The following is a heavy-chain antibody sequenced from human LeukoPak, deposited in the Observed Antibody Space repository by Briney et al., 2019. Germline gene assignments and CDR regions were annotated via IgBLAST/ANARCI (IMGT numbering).Heavy chain of an antibody. J-gene: IGHJ4*02. Sequence: SETLSLTCTVSGGSISSYYWSWIRQPAGKGLEWIGRIYTSGSTNYNPSLKSRVTISVDTSKNQFSLKLSSVTAADTAVYYCARRKTLWSLYYFDYWGQGTLVTVSS. CDR1: GGSISSYY. D-gene: IGHD5-18*01. CDR2: IYTSGST. V-gene: IGHV4-4*07. CDR3: ARRKTLWSLYYFDY.